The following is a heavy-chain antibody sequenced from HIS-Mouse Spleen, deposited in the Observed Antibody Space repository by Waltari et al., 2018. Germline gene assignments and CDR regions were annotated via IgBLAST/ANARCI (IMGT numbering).Heavy chain of an antibody. D-gene: IGHD6-19*01. CDR1: GFSLSTSGMC. J-gene: IGHJ4*02. Sequence: QVTLRESGPALVKPTQTITLTCTFSGFSLSTSGMCVSWLRQPPVKALEWLARIDWDDDKYYSTALKTRLTISTDTSKNQVVLTMTNMDPLDTATYYCARIAEGYTSGWYAFDYWGQGTLVTVSS. CDR3: ARIAEGYTSGWYAFDY. V-gene: IGHV2-70*15. CDR2: IDWDDDK.